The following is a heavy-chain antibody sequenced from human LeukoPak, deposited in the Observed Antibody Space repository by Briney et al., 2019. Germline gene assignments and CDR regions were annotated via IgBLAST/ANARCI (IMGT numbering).Heavy chain of an antibody. J-gene: IGHJ4*02. D-gene: IGHD4-17*01. CDR1: GFTFSSYG. V-gene: IGHV3-23*01. CDR2: ISGSGGST. CDR3: AKAAFRTTVTKGGYFDY. Sequence: GRSLRLSCAASGFTFSSYGMHWVRQAPGKGLEWVSAISGSGGSTYYADSVKGRFTISRDNSKNTLYLQMNSLRAEDTAVYYCAKAAFRTTVTKGGYFDYWGQGTLVTVSS.